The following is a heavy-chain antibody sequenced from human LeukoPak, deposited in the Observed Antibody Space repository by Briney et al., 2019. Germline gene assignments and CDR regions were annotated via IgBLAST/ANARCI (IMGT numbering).Heavy chain of an antibody. Sequence: GESLKISCKGSGYSFTSYWIGWVRQMPGKGRVWMGIIYPGDSDTRYSPSFQGQVTISADKSISTAYLQWSSLKASDTAMYYCARRYYYDSSGTYPFDYWGQGTLVTVSS. CDR2: IYPGDSDT. CDR1: GYSFTSYW. V-gene: IGHV5-51*01. J-gene: IGHJ4*02. D-gene: IGHD3-22*01. CDR3: ARRYYYDSSGTYPFDY.